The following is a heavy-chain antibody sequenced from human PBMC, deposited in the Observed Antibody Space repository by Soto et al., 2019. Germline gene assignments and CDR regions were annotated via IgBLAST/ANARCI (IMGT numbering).Heavy chain of an antibody. J-gene: IGHJ4*02. D-gene: IGHD1-26*01. CDR3: ARDGDCGSYPYG. CDR1: GYTFTSYG. Sequence: QVQLVQSGAEVKKPGASVKVSCKASGYTFTSYGISWVRQAPGQGLEWMGWISAYNGNTNYAQKLQGRVTMTTDTFQRTGYMGVRSLRSGDPAVYYCARDGDCGSYPYGWGQGTLVTVSS. CDR2: ISAYNGNT. V-gene: IGHV1-18*01.